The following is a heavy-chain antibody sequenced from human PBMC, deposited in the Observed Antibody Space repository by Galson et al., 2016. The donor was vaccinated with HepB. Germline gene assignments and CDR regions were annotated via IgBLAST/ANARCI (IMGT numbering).Heavy chain of an antibody. CDR1: EGTFSSYG. D-gene: IGHD6-19*01. Sequence: SVKVSCKVSEGTFSSYGISWLRQARGQGLEWIGGIIVIFDRPNYAQKFKGRVTITADKSRSTAYMELTSLRSEDTAVNYCARDKPGSGCTVDALDIWGQGTLITVSS. J-gene: IGHJ3*02. CDR2: IIVIFDRP. CDR3: ARDKPGSGCTVDALDI. V-gene: IGHV1-69*06.